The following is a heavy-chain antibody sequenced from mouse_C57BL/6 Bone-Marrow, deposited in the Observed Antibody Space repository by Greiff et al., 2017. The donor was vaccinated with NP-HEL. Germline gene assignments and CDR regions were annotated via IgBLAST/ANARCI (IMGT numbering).Heavy chain of an antibody. CDR1: GFTFSSYA. Sequence: EVMLVESGGGLVKPGGSLKLSCAASGFTFSSYAMSWVRQTPEKRLEWVATISDGGSYTYYPDNVKGRFTISRDNAKNNLYLQMSHLKSEDTAMYYCARDFTTVVPYFDYWGQGTTLTVSS. CDR3: ARDFTTVVPYFDY. J-gene: IGHJ2*01. D-gene: IGHD1-1*01. CDR2: ISDGGSYT. V-gene: IGHV5-4*01.